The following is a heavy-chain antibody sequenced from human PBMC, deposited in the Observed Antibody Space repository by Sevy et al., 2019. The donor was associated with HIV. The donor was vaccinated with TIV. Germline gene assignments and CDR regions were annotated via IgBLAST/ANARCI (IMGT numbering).Heavy chain of an antibody. CDR3: VKEGGGEGGDH. D-gene: IGHD2-21*01. V-gene: IGHV3-30*02. J-gene: IGHJ4*02. CDR2: IQYDGSNK. Sequence: GVSLRLSCAASGFSYSSYGMHWVRQAPGKGLEWVAYIQYDGSNKDYAHSVKGRFTISRDNSKNTLDLQMNSLRVEDTAVYYCVKEGGGEGGDHWGQGTLVTVSS. CDR1: GFSYSSYG.